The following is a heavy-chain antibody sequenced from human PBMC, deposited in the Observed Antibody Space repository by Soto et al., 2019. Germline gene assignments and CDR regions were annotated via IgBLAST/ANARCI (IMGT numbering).Heavy chain of an antibody. CDR2: IIPIFGIA. J-gene: IGHJ6*02. CDR1: GGTFSSYT. CDR3: AWHRSYYYYGMDV. V-gene: IGHV1-69*02. Sequence: SVNVSCKASGGTFSSYTISWVRQAPGQGLEWMGRIIPIFGIANYAQKFQGRVTITADESTSTAYMELSSLRSEDTAVYYCAWHRSYYYYGMDVWGQGTTVTVSS.